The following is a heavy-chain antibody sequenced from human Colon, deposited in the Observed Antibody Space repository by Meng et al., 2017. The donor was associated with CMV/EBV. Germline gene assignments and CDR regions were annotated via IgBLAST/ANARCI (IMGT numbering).Heavy chain of an antibody. J-gene: IGHJ2*01. CDR1: GDSILGSSYA. CDR3: ARMALHWYFDL. CDR2: IYYPGKD. Sequence: LQEPGPGLLKPSASLSLPCPVSGDSILGSSYAWGWTRQPPGKGLEWIASIYYPGKDYHNPSLKSRVTIPLDTSNNHFSLRLTSVTAADTAVYYCARMALHWYFDLWGRGTLVTVSS. V-gene: IGHV4-39*07. D-gene: IGHD5-24*01.